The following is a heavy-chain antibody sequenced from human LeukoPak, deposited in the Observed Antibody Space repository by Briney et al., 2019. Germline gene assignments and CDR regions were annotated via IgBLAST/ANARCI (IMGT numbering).Heavy chain of an antibody. CDR3: ARARHGYSSSPNDY. D-gene: IGHD6-13*01. CDR1: GFTFSSYS. CDR2: ISSSSSTI. Sequence: GGSLRLSCAASGFTFSSYSMNWVRQAPGKGLEWVSYISSSSSTIYYADSVKGRFTISRDNAKNSLYLQMNSLRAEDTAVYYCARARHGYSSSPNDYWGQGTLVTVSS. V-gene: IGHV3-48*04. J-gene: IGHJ4*02.